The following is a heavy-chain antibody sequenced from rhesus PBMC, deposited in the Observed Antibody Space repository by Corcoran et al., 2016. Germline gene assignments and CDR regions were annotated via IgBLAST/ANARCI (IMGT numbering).Heavy chain of an antibody. CDR3: ARVPDY. J-gene: IGHJ4*01. CDR1: GGSISSSY. V-gene: IGHV4-169*01. CDR2: IYGSGSST. Sequence: QLQLQESGPGLVKPSETLSVTCAVSGGSISSSYWSWIRQAPGKGLEWIGSIYGSGSSTNYNPSLKSRVTLSVDTSKNQLSRKLSSVTTADTAVYYCARVPDYWGQGVLVTVSS.